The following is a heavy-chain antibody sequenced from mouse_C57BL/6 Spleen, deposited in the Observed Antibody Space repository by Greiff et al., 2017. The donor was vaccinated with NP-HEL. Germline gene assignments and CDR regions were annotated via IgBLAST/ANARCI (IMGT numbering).Heavy chain of an antibody. Sequence: EVQLQQSGPGLVKPSQSLSLTCSVTGYSITSGYYWNWIRQFPGNKLEWMGYISYDGSNNYNPSLKNRISITRDTSKNQFFLKLNSVTTEDTATYYCARVYYDYYYAMDYWGQGTSVTVSS. J-gene: IGHJ4*01. CDR3: ARVYYDYYYAMDY. CDR2: ISYDGSN. V-gene: IGHV3-6*01. D-gene: IGHD2-4*01. CDR1: GYSITSGYY.